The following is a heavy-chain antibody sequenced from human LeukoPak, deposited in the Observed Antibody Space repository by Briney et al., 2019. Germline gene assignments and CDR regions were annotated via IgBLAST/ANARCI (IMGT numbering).Heavy chain of an antibody. CDR3: ARGGAAAGIHAFDI. CDR2: FSSSSTYT. CDR1: SVTFSGYY. D-gene: IGHD6-13*01. V-gene: IGHV3-11*06. J-gene: IGHJ3*02. Sequence: GGALRLFCAASSVTFSGYYMNWIRRAPGKGLEGLSSFSSSSTYTHYADSMKGRFTISRDNAKNSLYLQMNSLRAEDTAVYYCARGGAAAGIHAFDIWGQGPMVRVPS.